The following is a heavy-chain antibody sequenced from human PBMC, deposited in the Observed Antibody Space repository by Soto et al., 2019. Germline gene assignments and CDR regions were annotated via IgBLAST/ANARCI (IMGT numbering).Heavy chain of an antibody. CDR2: ISYDGSNK. CDR1: GFTFSSYG. V-gene: IGHV3-30*18. Sequence: SLSLSCAASGFTFSSYGMHWVRQAPGKGLEWVAVISYDGSNKYYADSVKGRFTISRDNSKNTLYLQMNSLRAEDTAVYYCAKDMAALSQRDPGGMDGWGQGTTVT. J-gene: IGHJ6*02. D-gene: IGHD3-10*01. CDR3: AKDMAALSQRDPGGMDG.